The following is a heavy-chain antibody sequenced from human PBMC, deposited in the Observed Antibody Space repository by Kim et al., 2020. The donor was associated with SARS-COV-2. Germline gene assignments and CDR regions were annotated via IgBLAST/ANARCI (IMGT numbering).Heavy chain of an antibody. V-gene: IGHV3-7*04. D-gene: IGHD4-4*01. J-gene: IGHJ4*02. CDR3: ARGPNYSPFDY. Sequence: SVRGRFTNSRDNDKTSLYLQMNSLRAEDTAVYYCARGPNYSPFDYWGQGTLVTVSS.